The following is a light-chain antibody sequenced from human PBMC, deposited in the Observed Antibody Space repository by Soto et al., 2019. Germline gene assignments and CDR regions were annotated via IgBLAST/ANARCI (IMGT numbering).Light chain of an antibody. CDR2: EVI. V-gene: IGLV2-8*01. Sequence: QSPLTQPPSASGSPGQSVTISCTGTSSDIGGYKYVSWYQQRPGKAPKLMIYEVIKRPSGVPDRFSGSKSGDTASLTVSGLQAEDEADYYCSSYAGNNKRVFGGGTKLTVL. J-gene: IGLJ3*02. CDR3: SSYAGNNKRV. CDR1: SSDIGGYKY.